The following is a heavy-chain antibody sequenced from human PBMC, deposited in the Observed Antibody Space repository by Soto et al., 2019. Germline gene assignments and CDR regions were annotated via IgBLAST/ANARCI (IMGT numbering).Heavy chain of an antibody. CDR2: ISDNGDRT. D-gene: IGHD5-12*01. CDR1: GFTFSSYA. CDR3: AKVGPEMATITNYYYYGMDV. J-gene: IGHJ6*02. V-gene: IGHV3-23*01. Sequence: PGGSLRLSCAASGFTFSSYAMNWVRQAPGKGLEWVSVISDNGDRTYYVDSVKGRFTISRDNSKKKLFLQMNSLRAEDTAVYYCAKVGPEMATITNYYYYGMDVWGQGTTVTSP.